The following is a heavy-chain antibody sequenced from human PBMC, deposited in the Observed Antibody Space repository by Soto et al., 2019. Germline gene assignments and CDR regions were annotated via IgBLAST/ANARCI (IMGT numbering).Heavy chain of an antibody. D-gene: IGHD3-22*01. CDR2: IIPIFGTA. J-gene: IGHJ6*02. V-gene: IGHV1-69*13. Sequence: ASGKVSCKASGGTFSSYAISWVRQAPGQGLEWMGGIIPIFGTANYAQKFQGRVTITADESTSTAYMELSSLRSEDTAVYYCATHYYDSSGYYLYYYYGMDVWGQGTTVTVSS. CDR3: ATHYYDSSGYYLYYYYGMDV. CDR1: GGTFSSYA.